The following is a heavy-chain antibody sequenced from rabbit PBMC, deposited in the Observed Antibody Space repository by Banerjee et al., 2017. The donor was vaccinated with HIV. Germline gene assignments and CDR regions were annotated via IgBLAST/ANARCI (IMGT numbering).Heavy chain of an antibody. Sequence: QLKETGGGLVQPGESLKLSCKASGIDFSSNGISWVRQAPGKGLEWIACIYAGSSGSTDYASWVNGRFTISSDNAQNTVDLQMNSLTAADTATYFCARDDYGGYGAGMRFKLWGQGTLVTVS. J-gene: IGHJ4*01. CDR2: IYAGSSGST. V-gene: IGHV1S7*01. D-gene: IGHD7-1*01. CDR1: GIDFSSNG. CDR3: ARDDYGGYGAGMRFKL.